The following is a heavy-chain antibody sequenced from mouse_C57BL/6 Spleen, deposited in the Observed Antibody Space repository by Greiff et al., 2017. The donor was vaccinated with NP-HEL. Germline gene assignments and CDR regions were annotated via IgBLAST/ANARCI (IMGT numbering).Heavy chain of an antibody. CDR3: TTGTGTRRDY. Sequence: EVQLHQSGAELVRPGASVKLSCTASGFNIKDYYMHWVKQRPEQGLEWIGRIDPEDGDTEYAPKFQGKATMTADTSSNTAYLQRSSLTSEDTAVEYCTTGTGTRRDYWGQGTTLTVSS. D-gene: IGHD4-1*01. V-gene: IGHV14-1*01. CDR2: IDPEDGDT. CDR1: GFNIKDYY. J-gene: IGHJ2*01.